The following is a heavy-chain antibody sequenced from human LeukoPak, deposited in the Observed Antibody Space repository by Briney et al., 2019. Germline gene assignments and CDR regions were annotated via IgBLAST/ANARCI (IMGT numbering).Heavy chain of an antibody. CDR1: GFTFSSYA. J-gene: IGHJ4*02. CDR2: ISGSGGST. D-gene: IGHD3-16*02. CDR3: AKDSMITFGGVIVPVGDY. V-gene: IGHV3-23*01. Sequence: GGSLRLSCAASGFTFSSYAMSWVRQAPGKGLEWVSAISGSGGSTYYADSVKGRFTISRDNSKNTLYLQMNSLRAEDTAVYYCAKDSMITFGGVIVPVGDYWGQGTLVTVSS.